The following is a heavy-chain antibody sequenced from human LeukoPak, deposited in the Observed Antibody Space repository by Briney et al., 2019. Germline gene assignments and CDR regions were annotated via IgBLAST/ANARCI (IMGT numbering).Heavy chain of an antibody. CDR3: ARSTNFGSVDY. CDR2: IYYSGST. J-gene: IGHJ4*02. V-gene: IGHV4-31*03. CDR1: GGSISSGGYY. D-gene: IGHD3-10*02. Sequence: PSETLSLTCTVSGGSISSGGYYWSWIRQRPGKGLEWIGYIYYSGSTYYNPSLKSRVTISVDTSKNQFSLKLSSVTAADTAVYYCARSTNFGSVDYWGQGTLVTVSS.